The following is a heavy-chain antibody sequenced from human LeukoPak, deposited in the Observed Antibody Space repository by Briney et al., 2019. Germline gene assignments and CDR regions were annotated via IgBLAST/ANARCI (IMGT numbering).Heavy chain of an antibody. Sequence: PGGSLRLSCAASGFTFSSYWMYWVRQAPGKGPMWVSRICPDGTVTNYADSVKARFIISRDNARNTVYLQMNSLRVEDTAVYYCVRDFRSADYWGQGTLVTVSS. J-gene: IGHJ4*02. V-gene: IGHV3-74*01. CDR2: ICPDGTVT. CDR3: VRDFRSADY. CDR1: GFTFSSYW.